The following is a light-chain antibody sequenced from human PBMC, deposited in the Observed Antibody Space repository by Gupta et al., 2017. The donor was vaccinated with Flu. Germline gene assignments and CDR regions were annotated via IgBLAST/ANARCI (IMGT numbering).Light chain of an antibody. V-gene: IGLV2-11*01. J-gene: IGLJ3*02. CDR3: CSYAGSYSWV. CDR1: SSDVGAYEY. Sequence: QSALTQPRSVSGSPGQSVSISCTGTSSDVGAYEYVSWYQQYPGKAPKFIIHDVYKRPSGVPDRFSASKSGNTASLTISGLQAEDEADYYCCSYAGSYSWVFGGGTKLTVL. CDR2: DVY.